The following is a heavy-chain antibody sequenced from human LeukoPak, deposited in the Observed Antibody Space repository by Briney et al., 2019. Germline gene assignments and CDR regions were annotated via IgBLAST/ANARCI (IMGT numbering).Heavy chain of an antibody. J-gene: IGHJ4*02. CDR2: ISSNPDNS. CDR3: AKGGGAYGL. D-gene: IGHD4-17*01. CDR1: GFTFSSYA. Sequence: GGSLRLSCAASGFTFSSYAMSWVRQAPGKGLEWVSTISSNPDNSYFADSVKGRFTISRDNSKNTLYLQMNSLRAEDTAVYYCAKGGGAYGLWGPGTLVTVSS. V-gene: IGHV3-23*01.